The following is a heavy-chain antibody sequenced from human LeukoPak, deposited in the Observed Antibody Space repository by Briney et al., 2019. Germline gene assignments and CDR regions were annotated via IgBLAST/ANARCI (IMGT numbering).Heavy chain of an antibody. CDR2: IKQDGSEE. J-gene: IGHJ6*02. CDR3: ARATYCSSTTCYHDYYYGMDV. D-gene: IGHD2-2*01. V-gene: IGHV3-7*04. Sequence: AGGSLRLSCAASGFTFSTYWTSWVRQAPGKGLEWVANIKQDGSEEYYVDSVKGRFTISRDNAKNSMFLQMNSLRADDTAVYYCARATYCSSTTCYHDYYYGMDVWGQGTTVTVSS. CDR1: GFTFSTYW.